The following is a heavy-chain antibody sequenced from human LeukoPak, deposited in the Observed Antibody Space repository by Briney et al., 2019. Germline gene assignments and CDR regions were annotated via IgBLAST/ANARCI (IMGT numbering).Heavy chain of an antibody. D-gene: IGHD1-26*01. CDR2: IYSGGST. CDR1: GFTVSSNY. CDR3: AKDISYSGSSYYFDY. Sequence: GGSLRLSCAASGFTVSSNYMSWVRQAPGKGLEWVSVIYSGGSTYYADSVKGRFTISRDNSKNTLYLQMNSLRAEDTAVYYCAKDISYSGSSYYFDYWGQGTLVTVSS. J-gene: IGHJ4*02. V-gene: IGHV3-53*01.